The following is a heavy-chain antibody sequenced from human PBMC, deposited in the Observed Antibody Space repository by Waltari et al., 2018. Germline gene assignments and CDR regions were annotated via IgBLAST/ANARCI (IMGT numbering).Heavy chain of an antibody. V-gene: IGHV4-34*01. CDR1: GGSVSGYY. Sequence: QVQLQQWGAGLLKPSETLSLTCAVYGGSVSGYYWCGIRQPPGKGLEWIGEINHSGSTNYNPSLKSRVTISVDTSKNQFSLKLSSVTASDTAVYYCASRTQYDFWSGYFPRFDYWGQGTLVTVSS. J-gene: IGHJ4*02. D-gene: IGHD3-3*01. CDR3: ASRTQYDFWSGYFPRFDY. CDR2: INHSGST.